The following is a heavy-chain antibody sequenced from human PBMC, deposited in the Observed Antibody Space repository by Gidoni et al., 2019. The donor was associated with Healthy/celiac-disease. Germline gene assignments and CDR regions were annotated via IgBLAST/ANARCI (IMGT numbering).Heavy chain of an antibody. J-gene: IGHJ4*02. CDR2: IIPIFGTA. CDR3: ARDPVRHYYDSSGYPAYYFDY. D-gene: IGHD3-22*01. V-gene: IGHV1-69*01. Sequence: QVQLVQSGAEVKKPGSSVKVSCQASGGNFSSYAISWGRQAPGQGLEWMGGIIPIFGTANYAQKFQGRVTITADESTSTAYMELSSLRSEDTAVYYCARDPVRHYYDSSGYPAYYFDYWGQGTLVTVSS. CDR1: GGNFSSYA.